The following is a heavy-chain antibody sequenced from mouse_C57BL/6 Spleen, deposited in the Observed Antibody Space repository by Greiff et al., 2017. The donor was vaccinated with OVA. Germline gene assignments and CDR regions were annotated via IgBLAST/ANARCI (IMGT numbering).Heavy chain of an antibody. Sequence: EVKLVESGGGLVQPKGSLKLSCAASGFSFNTYAMNWVRQAPGKGLEWVARIRSKSNNYATYYADSVKDRFTISRDDSESMLYLQMNNLKTEDTAMYYCVRWDVDYAMDYWGQGTSVTVSS. CDR3: VRWDVDYAMDY. CDR2: IRSKSNNYAT. CDR1: GFSFNTYA. D-gene: IGHD4-1*01. J-gene: IGHJ4*01. V-gene: IGHV10-1*01.